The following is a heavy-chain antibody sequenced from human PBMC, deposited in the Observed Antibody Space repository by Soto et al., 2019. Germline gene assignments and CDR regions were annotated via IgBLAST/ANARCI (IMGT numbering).Heavy chain of an antibody. D-gene: IGHD5-18*01. V-gene: IGHV4-34*01. CDR2: VQPRGNT. Sequence: SETLSLTCAVFGASLGDHYWAWIRQSPDKGLEWIGEVQPRGNTDYNPSLKSRPTLSLDTSRNHFSLKVASVVAADTAVYFCARGKPSGYRFGPRNFFYYGLDVWGTGTTVTDSS. CDR1: GASLGDHY. CDR3: ARGKPSGYRFGPRNFFYYGLDV. J-gene: IGHJ6*04.